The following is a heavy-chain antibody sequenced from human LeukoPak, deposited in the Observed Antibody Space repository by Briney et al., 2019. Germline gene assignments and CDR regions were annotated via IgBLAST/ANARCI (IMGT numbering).Heavy chain of an antibody. Sequence: GASVNVSCKSSVYTFTSYGISWVRQAPGQGLEWMGWISAYNGNTNYAQKLQCRVTMTTDTSTSTAYMELRSLRSDDTAVYYCARDRRGYSYGYFDYWGQGTLVTVSS. CDR2: ISAYNGNT. CDR1: VYTFTSYG. D-gene: IGHD5-18*01. CDR3: ARDRRGYSYGYFDY. V-gene: IGHV1-18*01. J-gene: IGHJ4*02.